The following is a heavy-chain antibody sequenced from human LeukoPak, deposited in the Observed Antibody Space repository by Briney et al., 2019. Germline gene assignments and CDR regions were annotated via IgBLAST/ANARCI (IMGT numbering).Heavy chain of an antibody. J-gene: IGHJ4*02. V-gene: IGHV3-7*01. CDR1: GFTFSSYW. CDR3: ARVGFYASSRYYPDY. Sequence: GGSLRLSCAASGFTFSSYWMTWVRQAPGKGLEWLANIKQDGNEKYYVDSVKGRFTISGDNAKNSLYLQMNSLRAEDTAVYYCARVGFYASSRYYPDYWGQGTLVTVSS. CDR2: IKQDGNEK. D-gene: IGHD2-8*01.